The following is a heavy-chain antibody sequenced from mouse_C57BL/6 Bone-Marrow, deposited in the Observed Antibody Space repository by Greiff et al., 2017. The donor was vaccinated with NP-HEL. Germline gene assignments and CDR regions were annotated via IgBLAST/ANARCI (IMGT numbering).Heavy chain of an antibody. Sequence: VKLQESGAELARPGASVKLSCKASGYTFTSYGISWVKQRTGQGLEWIGEIYPRSGNTYYNEKFKGKATLTADKSSSTAYMELRSLTSEDSAVYFCASYYGSSYSWYFDVWGTGTTVTVSS. J-gene: IGHJ1*03. CDR3: ASYYGSSYSWYFDV. D-gene: IGHD1-1*01. CDR1: GYTFTSYG. V-gene: IGHV1-81*01. CDR2: IYPRSGNT.